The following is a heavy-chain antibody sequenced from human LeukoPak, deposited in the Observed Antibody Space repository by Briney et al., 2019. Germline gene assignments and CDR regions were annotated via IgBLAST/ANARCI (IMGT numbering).Heavy chain of an antibody. CDR1: RFTFSSYG. CDR3: AKDRGGYSYGTNFDY. J-gene: IGHJ4*02. Sequence: GGSLRLSCAASRFTFSSYGMHWVRQAPGKGLEWVAFIRYDGSNKYYADSVKGRFTISRDNSKNTLYLQMNSLRAEDTAVYYCAKDRGGYSYGTNFDYWGQGTLVTVSS. D-gene: IGHD5-18*01. CDR2: IRYDGSNK. V-gene: IGHV3-30*02.